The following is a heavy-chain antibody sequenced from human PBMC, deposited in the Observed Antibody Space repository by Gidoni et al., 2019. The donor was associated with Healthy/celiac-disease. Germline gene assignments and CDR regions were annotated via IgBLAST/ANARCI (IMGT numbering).Heavy chain of an antibody. J-gene: IGHJ5*02. CDR1: GFTFSSYS. CDR3: ARDRYCSGGSCYPNWFDP. V-gene: IGHV3-21*01. CDR2: IRSSSSYI. Sequence: EVQLVESGGGLVKPGGSLRLSCAASGFTFSSYSMNWVRQAPGKGLEWVSSIRSSSSYIYYADSVKGRFTISRDNAKNSLYLQMNSLRAEDTAVYYCARDRYCSGGSCYPNWFDPWGQGTLVTVSS. D-gene: IGHD2-15*01.